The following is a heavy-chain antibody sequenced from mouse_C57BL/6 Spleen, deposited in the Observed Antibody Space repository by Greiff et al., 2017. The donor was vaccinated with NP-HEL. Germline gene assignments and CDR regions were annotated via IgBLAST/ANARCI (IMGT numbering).Heavy chain of an antibody. V-gene: IGHV5-6*02. J-gene: IGHJ2*01. CDR2: ISSGGSYT. Sequence: EVKLVESGGDLVKPGGSLKLSCEASGFTFSSYGMSWVRQTPDKRLEWVATISSGGSYTYYPDSVKGRFTISRDNAKNTLYLQMSSLKSEDTAMYYCARGGVDYWGQGTTLTVSS. CDR3: ARGGVDY. CDR1: GFTFSSYG.